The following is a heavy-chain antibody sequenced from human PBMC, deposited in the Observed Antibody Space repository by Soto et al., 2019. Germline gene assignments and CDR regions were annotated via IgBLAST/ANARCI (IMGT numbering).Heavy chain of an antibody. Sequence: WASVKVSCKASGYTFTSYGLIWVRQAPGQGLEWMGWISAYNGNTVYAQKLQGRVTMTTDTSTRTAYMELRSLRSDDTAVYYCARGGLYSSGWYRFDYWGQGTLVTVSS. V-gene: IGHV1-18*01. CDR2: ISAYNGNT. CDR1: GYTFTSYG. CDR3: ARGGLYSSGWYRFDY. D-gene: IGHD6-19*01. J-gene: IGHJ4*02.